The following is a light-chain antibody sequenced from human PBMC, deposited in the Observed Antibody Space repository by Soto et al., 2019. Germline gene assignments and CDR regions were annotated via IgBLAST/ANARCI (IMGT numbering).Light chain of an antibody. CDR1: GSNIGTTD. CDR3: AMWHDSLRLWV. V-gene: IGLV1-47*01. J-gene: IGLJ3*02. Sequence: QLVLTQPPSASGTPGQRGTISFSGSGSNIGTTDVYWLQVLQGTAPKLLVHGDDKRPSGVPDRFSGSKSGTSASLAISGLRPEDEAEYYCAMWHDSLRLWVFGGGTKLTVL. CDR2: GDD.